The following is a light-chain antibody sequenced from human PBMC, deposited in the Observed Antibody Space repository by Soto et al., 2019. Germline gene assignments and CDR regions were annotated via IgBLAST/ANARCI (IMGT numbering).Light chain of an antibody. CDR2: VAC. J-gene: IGKJ1*01. CDR1: QSISNW. Sequence: DIQMTQSPSTLSASVGDRVTITCRASQSISNWFAWYQQKPGKARKLLIYVACSLESGVPSRFSGSGSGTEFTLTISSLQPDDFATYYCQKYNSYPWKFGQGTKVDIK. CDR3: QKYNSYPWK. V-gene: IGKV1-5*01.